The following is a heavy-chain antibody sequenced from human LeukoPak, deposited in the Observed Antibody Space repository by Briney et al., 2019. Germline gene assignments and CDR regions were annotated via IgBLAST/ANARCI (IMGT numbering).Heavy chain of an antibody. CDR2: INPNSGGT. CDR3: AREGSYGYEVDY. D-gene: IGHD5-18*01. J-gene: IGHJ4*02. V-gene: IGHV1-2*02. Sequence: ASVKVSCKASGYTFTGYYMHWVRQAPGQGLEWMGWINPNSGGTNYAQKFQGRVTMTRDTSISTAFMELSRLRSDDTAVYYCAREGSYGYEVDYWGQGTLVTVSS. CDR1: GYTFTGYY.